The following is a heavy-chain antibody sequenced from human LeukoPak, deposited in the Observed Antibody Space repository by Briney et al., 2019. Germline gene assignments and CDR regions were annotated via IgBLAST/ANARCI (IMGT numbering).Heavy chain of an antibody. J-gene: IGHJ6*03. Sequence: GASVKVSXKASGYTFTSYDINWVRQATGQGLEWMGWMNPNSGNTGYAQKFQGRVTMTRNTSISTAYMELSSLRSEDTAVYYCARGPEWTYYYYYYMDVWGKGTTVTVSS. CDR2: MNPNSGNT. V-gene: IGHV1-8*01. CDR3: ARGPEWTYYYYYYMDV. CDR1: GYTFTSYD. D-gene: IGHD3-3*01.